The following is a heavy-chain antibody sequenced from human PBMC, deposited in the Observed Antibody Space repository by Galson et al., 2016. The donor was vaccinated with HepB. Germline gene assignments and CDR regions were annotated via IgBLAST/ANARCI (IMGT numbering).Heavy chain of an antibody. CDR2: ITHSGST. V-gene: IGHV4-34*01. J-gene: IGHJ4*02. CDR1: GGSFSGYY. CDR3: ARGDCGGDCYSPYFFDY. D-gene: IGHD2-21*02. Sequence: SETLSLTCGVHGGSFSGYYWSWIRQSPGKGLEWIGDITHSGSTNYNPSLKSRVTISVDTSKNQFSLRLSSVTAADTAIYFCARGDCGGDCYSPYFFDYWDQGTLVTVSS.